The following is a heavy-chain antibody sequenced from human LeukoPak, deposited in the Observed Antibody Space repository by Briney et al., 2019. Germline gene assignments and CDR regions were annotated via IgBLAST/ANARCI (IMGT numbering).Heavy chain of an antibody. CDR2: ISYDGSNK. CDR3: AKDSVAGDGGNY. CDR1: GFTFSSYS. V-gene: IGHV3-30-3*01. Sequence: PGGSLRLSCAASGFTFSSYSMHWVRQAPGKGLEWVAVISYDGSNKYYADSVKGRFTISRDNSKNTLYLQMNSLRAEDTAVYYCAKDSVAGDGGNYWGQGTLVTVSS. J-gene: IGHJ4*02. D-gene: IGHD6-19*01.